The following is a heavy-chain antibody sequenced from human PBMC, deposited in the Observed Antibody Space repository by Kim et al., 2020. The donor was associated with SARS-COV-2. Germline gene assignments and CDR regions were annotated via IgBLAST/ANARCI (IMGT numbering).Heavy chain of an antibody. V-gene: IGHV3-72*01. J-gene: IGHJ4*02. Sequence: TTEDAASVKGRFTISRDDSKNSLYLQMNSLKPEDTAVYYCARLYRSGDDYWGQGTLVTVSS. D-gene: IGHD6-25*01. CDR3: ARLYRSGDDY. CDR2: TT.